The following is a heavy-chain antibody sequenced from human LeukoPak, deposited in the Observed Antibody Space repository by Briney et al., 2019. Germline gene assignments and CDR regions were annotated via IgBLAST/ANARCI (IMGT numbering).Heavy chain of an antibody. V-gene: IGHV5-51*01. Sequence: ASVKVSCKGSGYSFTTYWIGWVRQMPGKGLGWMGIIYPGDSDTRYSPSFQGQVTISADKSVSTAYLQWSSLKGSDTAMYYCARRGSGWYVDYWGQGTLVTVSS. CDR2: IYPGDSDT. CDR3: ARRGSGWYVDY. J-gene: IGHJ4*02. D-gene: IGHD6-19*01. CDR1: GYSFTTYW.